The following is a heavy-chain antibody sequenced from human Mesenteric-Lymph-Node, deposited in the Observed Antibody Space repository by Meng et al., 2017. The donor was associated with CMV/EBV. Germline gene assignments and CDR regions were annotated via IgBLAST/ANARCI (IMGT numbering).Heavy chain of an antibody. V-gene: IGHV4-34*01. CDR2: INHSGVP. CDR1: GGSFSGYY. CDR3: ARGSDIPVNNY. Sequence: QVQLQPWGAGLLKPSETLSHTCAVYGGSFSGYYWSWIRQPPGKGLEWIGEINHSGVPNYNPSLKSRVTISLDRSKNQFSLKLSSVTAEDTAVYYCARGSDIPVNNYWGQGTLVTVSS. J-gene: IGHJ4*02. D-gene: IGHD2-15*01.